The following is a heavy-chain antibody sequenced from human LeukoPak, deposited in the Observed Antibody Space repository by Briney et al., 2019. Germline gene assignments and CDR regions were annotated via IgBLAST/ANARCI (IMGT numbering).Heavy chain of an antibody. D-gene: IGHD1-26*01. CDR2: ISISSNYI. Sequence: PGGSLRLSCAASGFTFSRYSMNWVRQAPGKGLEWVSSISISSNYIYYADSVKGRFTISRDNSKNTLYLQMNSLRAEDTAVYYCARDCCSGSYYFDYWGQGTLVTVSS. CDR3: ARDCCSGSYYFDY. CDR1: GFTFSRYS. V-gene: IGHV3-21*01. J-gene: IGHJ4*02.